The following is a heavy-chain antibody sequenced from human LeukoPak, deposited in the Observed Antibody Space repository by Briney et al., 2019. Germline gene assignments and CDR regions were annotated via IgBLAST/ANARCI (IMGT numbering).Heavy chain of an antibody. D-gene: IGHD3-22*01. CDR2: IYTSGST. CDR1: GGSISSGSYY. V-gene: IGHV4-61*02. Sequence: SETLSLTCTVSGGSISSGSYYWSWIRQPAGKGLEWIVRIYTSGSTIYNPSLKSRVTISVDTSKNQFSLKLSSVTAADTAVYYCARDRAAYYYDSSGYYLDYWGQGTLVTVSS. CDR3: ARDRAAYYYDSSGYYLDY. J-gene: IGHJ4*02.